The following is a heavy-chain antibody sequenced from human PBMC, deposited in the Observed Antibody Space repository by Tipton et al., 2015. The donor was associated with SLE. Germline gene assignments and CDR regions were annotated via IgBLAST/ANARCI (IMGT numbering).Heavy chain of an antibody. J-gene: IGHJ3*02. D-gene: IGHD3-22*01. V-gene: IGHV4-34*01. CDR2: INQSGST. Sequence: LRLSCAVYGGSFSGHYWSWIRQPPGKGLEWIGEINQSGSTNYNPSLKSRLIMSVDASKNQFSLKLNSVTAADTAVYYCASRRHYYDSSGYYWGAFDIWGQGTMVTVSS. CDR1: GGSFSGHY. CDR3: ASRRHYYDSSGYYWGAFDI.